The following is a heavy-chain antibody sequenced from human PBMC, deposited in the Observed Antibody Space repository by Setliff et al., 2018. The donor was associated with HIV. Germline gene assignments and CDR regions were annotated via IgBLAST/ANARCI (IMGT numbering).Heavy chain of an antibody. D-gene: IGHD6-19*01. CDR2: INVVTVNT. CDR3: ARGRGLYRSGYYIDY. V-gene: IGHV1-3*01. Sequence: ASVKVSCKTSGYSFTSYTMHWLRQAPGQRPEWMGWINVVTVNTKYSLKLQGRVTITRDTSATAVYMELRSLRSEDTAVYYCARGRGLYRSGYYIDYWGQGTLVTVS. J-gene: IGHJ4*02. CDR1: GYSFTSYT.